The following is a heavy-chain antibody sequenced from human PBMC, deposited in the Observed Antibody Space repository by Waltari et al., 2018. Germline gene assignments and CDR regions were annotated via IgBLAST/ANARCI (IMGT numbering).Heavy chain of an antibody. J-gene: IGHJ4*02. CDR1: GYTFTTYS. V-gene: IGHV1-18*01. CDR2: ISAYNGNT. Sequence: QVQLVQSGAEVKKPGASVKVSCKSCGYTFTTYSISGGRQAPGQGLEWMGWISAYNGNTNYAQKLQGRVTMTTDTSTSTAYMELRSLRSDDTAVYYCARAHYDFWSGYSGWGQGTLVTVSS. CDR3: ARAHYDFWSGYSG. D-gene: IGHD3-3*01.